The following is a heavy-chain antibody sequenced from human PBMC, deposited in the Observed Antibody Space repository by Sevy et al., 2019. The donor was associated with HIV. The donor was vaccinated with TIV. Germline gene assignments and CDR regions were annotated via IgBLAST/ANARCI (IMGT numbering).Heavy chain of an antibody. CDR2: ISRASSYI. V-gene: IGHV3-21*01. D-gene: IGHD3-10*01. CDR3: ARGDYYGSLYYFDY. Sequence: GGSLRLSCAASGFTFNYHCMNWVRQVPGKGLEWVSYISRASSYINYSDSVKGRFTISRDNAMNLVFLEMNNLRPEDTAVYFCARGDYYGSLYYFDYWGQRTLVTVSS. J-gene: IGHJ4*02. CDR1: GFTFNYHC.